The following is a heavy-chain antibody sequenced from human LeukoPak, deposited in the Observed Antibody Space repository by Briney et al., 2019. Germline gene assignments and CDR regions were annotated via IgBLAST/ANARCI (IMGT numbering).Heavy chain of an antibody. CDR1: GGSISSYY. CDR2: FYYSGST. Sequence: SETLSLTCTVSGGSISSYYWSWIRQPPGKGLEWIGYFYYSGSTDYNPSLKSRVTISVDTSKNQFSLNLSSATAADTGVYYCARASSANFDYWGQGTLVTVSS. CDR3: ARASSANFDY. V-gene: IGHV4-59*01. J-gene: IGHJ4*02.